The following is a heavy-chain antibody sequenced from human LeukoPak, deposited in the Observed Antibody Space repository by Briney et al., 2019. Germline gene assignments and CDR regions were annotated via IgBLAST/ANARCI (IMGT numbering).Heavy chain of an antibody. V-gene: IGHV1-69*13. D-gene: IGHD4-11*01. CDR1: GGTFSSSP. J-gene: IGHJ4*02. CDR3: AGVTTRGTFDY. Sequence: SLKISCKASGGTFSSSPISWVRQAPGHGLEWMGGITPIVGTGRYMKNFEGRVTITADASTNTVYMQMSSLRSEDTATYYCAGVTTRGTFDYWGQGTLVTVSS. CDR2: ITPIVGTG.